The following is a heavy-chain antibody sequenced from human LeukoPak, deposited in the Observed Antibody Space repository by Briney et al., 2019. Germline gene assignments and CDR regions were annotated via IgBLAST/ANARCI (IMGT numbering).Heavy chain of an antibody. Sequence: GGSLRLSCAASGFSISDSAMHWVRQASGKGLEWVGRIRSKAKSYATAYGASVKGRFTISRDDSKNTAYLQMNSLKTEDTALYYCTRHVDTAPGELFDPWGQGTLVTVSS. CDR3: TRHVDTAPGELFDP. J-gene: IGHJ5*02. D-gene: IGHD3-10*01. CDR1: GFSISDSA. V-gene: IGHV3-73*01. CDR2: IRSKAKSYAT.